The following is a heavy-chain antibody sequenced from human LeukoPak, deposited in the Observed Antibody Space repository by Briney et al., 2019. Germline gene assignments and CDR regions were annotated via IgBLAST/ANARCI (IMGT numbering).Heavy chain of an antibody. J-gene: IGHJ3*01. V-gene: IGHV1-46*01. D-gene: IGHD3-22*01. Sequence: ASVKVPCKASGYIFTTYFIHWVRQAPGQGLEWMGIINPSGGSTSYAQKFQGRVAMTRDMSTSTVYMALFSLRSEDTAVYYCARELSMEDPFTPKNHDSSFGDAFDLWGQGTMVTVSS. CDR2: INPSGGST. CDR3: ARELSMEDPFTPKNHDSSFGDAFDL. CDR1: GYIFTTYF.